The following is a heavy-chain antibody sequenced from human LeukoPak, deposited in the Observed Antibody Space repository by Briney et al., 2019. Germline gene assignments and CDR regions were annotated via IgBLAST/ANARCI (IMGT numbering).Heavy chain of an antibody. J-gene: IGHJ4*02. CDR3: VRDYGDEDYFDY. V-gene: IGHV1-69*04. CDR2: IIPILGIA. D-gene: IGHD4-17*01. CDR1: GGTFSSYA. Sequence: SVKVSCKASGGTFSSYAISWVRQAPGQGLEWMGRIIPILGIANYAQKFQGRVTITADKSTSTAYMELSSLRAEDTAVYYCVRDYGDEDYFDYWGQGTLVTVSS.